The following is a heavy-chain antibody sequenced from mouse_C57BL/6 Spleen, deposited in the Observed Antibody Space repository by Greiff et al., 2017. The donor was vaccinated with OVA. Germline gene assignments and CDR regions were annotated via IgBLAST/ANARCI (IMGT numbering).Heavy chain of an antibody. Sequence: EVQLQQSGTVLARPGASVKMSCKTSGYTFTSYWMHWVKQRPGQGLEWIGAIYPGHSDTSYNQKFKGKAKLTAVTSASTAYMELSSLTNEDSAVYYCTRGGTAQATFYAMDYWGQGTSVTVSS. CDR1: GYTFTSYW. CDR2: IYPGHSDT. D-gene: IGHD3-2*02. J-gene: IGHJ4*01. V-gene: IGHV1-5*01. CDR3: TRGGTAQATFYAMDY.